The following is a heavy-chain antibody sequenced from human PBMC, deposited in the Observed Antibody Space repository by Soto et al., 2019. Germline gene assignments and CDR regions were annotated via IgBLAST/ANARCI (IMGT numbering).Heavy chain of an antibody. CDR1: GVSFSSDW. Sequence: PSETLSLTCAVYGVSFSSDWWRLVRQPPGKGLEWIGEIYHSGSTNYNPSLKRRVTISVDKSKNQFSLKLSSVTAADTAVYYCARGAPLIVGATIFASWGQGTLVTVSS. CDR3: ARGAPLIVGATIFAS. CDR2: IYHSGST. J-gene: IGHJ4*02. V-gene: IGHV4-4*02. D-gene: IGHD1-26*01.